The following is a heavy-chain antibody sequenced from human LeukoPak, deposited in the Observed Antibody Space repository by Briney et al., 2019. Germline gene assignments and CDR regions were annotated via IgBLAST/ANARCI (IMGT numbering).Heavy chain of an antibody. V-gene: IGHV3-9*01. J-gene: IGHJ3*02. Sequence: GGSLRLSCAASGFTFDDYAMHWVRQAPGKGLEWVSGISWNSGSIGYADSVKGRFTISRDNAKNSLYLQMNSLRAEDTALYYCAKGYGDEYGGYDAFDIWGQGTMVTVSS. CDR3: AKGYGDEYGGYDAFDI. CDR1: GFTFDDYA. D-gene: IGHD4-17*01. CDR2: ISWNSGSI.